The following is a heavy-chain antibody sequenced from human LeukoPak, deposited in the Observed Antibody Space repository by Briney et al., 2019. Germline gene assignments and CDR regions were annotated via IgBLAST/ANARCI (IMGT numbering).Heavy chain of an antibody. CDR1: GGSISGYY. Sequence: SETLSLTCTVSGGSISGYYWSWIRQPAGQGLEWIGRLFSSGTTNYNPSLKSRVTISGDTSNNQFSLKLTSVTAADTAVYYCARSIHGPVTTGGGAFDIWGQGTMVTVSS. V-gene: IGHV4-4*07. J-gene: IGHJ3*02. D-gene: IGHD4-17*01. CDR3: ARSIHGPVTTGGGAFDI. CDR2: LFSSGTT.